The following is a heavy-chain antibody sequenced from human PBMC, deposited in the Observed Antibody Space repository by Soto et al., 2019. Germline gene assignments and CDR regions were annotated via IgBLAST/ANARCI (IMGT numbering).Heavy chain of an antibody. V-gene: IGHV4-59*01. CDR1: CGSLSSYY. CDR2: IYYSGST. J-gene: IGHJ5*02. D-gene: IGHD2-15*01. Sequence: SETLSRTCTVSCGSLSSYYWNWIRQPPGKGLEWIGHIYYSGSTNYNPSLKSRVTISVDTSKNQFSLKLSSVTAADTAVYYCAGNELLVAATGWFDPWGQGTLVTVSS. CDR3: AGNELLVAATGWFDP.